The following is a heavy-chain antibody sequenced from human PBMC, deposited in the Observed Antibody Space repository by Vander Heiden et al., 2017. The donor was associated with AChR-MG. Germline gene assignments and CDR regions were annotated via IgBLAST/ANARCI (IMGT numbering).Heavy chain of an antibody. Sequence: EVQLLESGGGLVQPGGSLRLSCAASGFTFRSYAMSWVRQAPGKGLEWVSAISGSGGSTYYADSVKGRFTISRDNSKNTLYLQMKSLRAEDTAVYYCAKDLGAVAACFGYWGQGTLVTVSS. D-gene: IGHD6-19*01. CDR1: GFTFRSYA. CDR3: AKDLGAVAACFGY. CDR2: ISGSGGST. V-gene: IGHV3-23*01. J-gene: IGHJ4*02.